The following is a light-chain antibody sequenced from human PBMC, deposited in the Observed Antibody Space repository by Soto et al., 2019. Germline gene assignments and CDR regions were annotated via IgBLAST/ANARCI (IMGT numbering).Light chain of an antibody. CDR2: AAY. CDR1: QTISIY. CDR3: QKSHISPLT. Sequence: DIPMTQSPSSLSASVGDRVTITCRASQTISIYLNWYQQKPGKAPKLLIYAAYSLQSGVPSRFSGSGSGTDFTLTISSLQPEDFATYYCQKSHISPLTFGGGTKVEIK. V-gene: IGKV1-39*01. J-gene: IGKJ4*01.